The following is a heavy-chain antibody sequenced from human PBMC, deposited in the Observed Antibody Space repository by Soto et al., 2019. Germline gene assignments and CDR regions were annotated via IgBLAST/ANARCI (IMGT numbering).Heavy chain of an antibody. V-gene: IGHV1-18*04. Sequence: QVQLVQSGAEVKKPGASVKVSCKASGYTFINHGISWVRQAPGQGLEWVGWISGHDGKTKYARSLQGRVTMTTDTSTSTAYMELRSLTSDDTAVYYSARAFYPLAYYSDYWGQGTPVTVSS. CDR3: ARAFYPLAYYSDY. CDR2: ISGHDGKT. CDR1: GYTFINHG. J-gene: IGHJ4*02.